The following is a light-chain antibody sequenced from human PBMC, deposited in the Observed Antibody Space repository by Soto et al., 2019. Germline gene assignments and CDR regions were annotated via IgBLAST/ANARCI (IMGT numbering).Light chain of an antibody. Sequence: DIQMTQSPSTLSASVGDRVTITCRASQSISSWLAWYQQKPGKAPKLLIYDASSLGSGVPSRFSGSGSGTEFTLTISSLQPGDFATYYCQHYNSYSPWTFGQGTKVDIK. CDR1: QSISSW. CDR2: DAS. V-gene: IGKV1-5*01. J-gene: IGKJ1*01. CDR3: QHYNSYSPWT.